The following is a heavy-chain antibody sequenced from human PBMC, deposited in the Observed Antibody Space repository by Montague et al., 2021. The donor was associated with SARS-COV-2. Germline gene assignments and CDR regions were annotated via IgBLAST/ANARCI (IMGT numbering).Heavy chain of an antibody. J-gene: IGHJ4*02. CDR2: IYHSGGT. Sequence: SETLSLTCSVSGYSISSGYYWGLIRQPPGKGLEWIGNIYHSGGTYYSPSHKSLITVSVDTSKNQFSLRLSSVTAADTAVYYCASWYYGSGSYPHWGQGTLVTVSS. CDR1: GYSISSGYY. CDR3: ASWYYGSGSYPH. V-gene: IGHV4-38-2*01. D-gene: IGHD3-10*01.